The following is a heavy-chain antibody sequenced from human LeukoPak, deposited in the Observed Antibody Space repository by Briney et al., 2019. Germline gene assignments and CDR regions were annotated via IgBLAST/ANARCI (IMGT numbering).Heavy chain of an antibody. CDR1: GFTFRSYW. CDR3: AKDPYPLRAGYMYYYYYMDV. Sequence: PGGSLRLSCAASGFTFRSYWMHWVRQAPGKGLEWVAFIRYDGSNKYYADSVKGRFTISRDNSKNTLYLQMNSLRAEDTAVYYCAKDPYPLRAGYMYYYYYMDVWGKGTTVTVSS. CDR2: IRYDGSNK. J-gene: IGHJ6*03. D-gene: IGHD3-9*01. V-gene: IGHV3-30*02.